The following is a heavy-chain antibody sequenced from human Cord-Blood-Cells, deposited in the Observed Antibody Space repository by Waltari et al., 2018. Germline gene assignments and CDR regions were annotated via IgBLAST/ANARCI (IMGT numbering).Heavy chain of an antibody. Sequence: QLQLQESGPGLVKPSETLSLTCTVSGGSISSSSYYWGWIRQPPGKGLEWIGSIYYSGSPYYNPSLNSRVTMSVDTSKNQFSLKLSSVTAADTAVYYCARPFYGDYWYFDLWGRGTLVTVSS. CDR3: ARPFYGDYWYFDL. D-gene: IGHD4-17*01. CDR2: IYYSGSP. CDR1: GGSISSSSYY. J-gene: IGHJ2*01. V-gene: IGHV4-39*01.